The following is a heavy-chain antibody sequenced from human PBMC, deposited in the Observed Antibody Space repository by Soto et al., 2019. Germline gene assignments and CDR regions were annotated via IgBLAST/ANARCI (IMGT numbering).Heavy chain of an antibody. CDR3: AKDRSYMTILLSAFDI. D-gene: IGHD3-9*01. CDR2: ISGSGGST. V-gene: IGHV3-23*01. Sequence: GGSLRLSCAASGFSFTTYAMSWVRQAPGRGLEWVSGISGSGGSTYYSDSVKGRFTISRDNTKNTLYLQMNSLRVDDTAVYYCAKDRSYMTILLSAFDIWGQGTMVTVSS. J-gene: IGHJ3*02. CDR1: GFSFTTYA.